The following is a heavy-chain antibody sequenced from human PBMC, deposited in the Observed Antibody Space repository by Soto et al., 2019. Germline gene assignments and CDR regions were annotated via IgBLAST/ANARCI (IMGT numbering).Heavy chain of an antibody. V-gene: IGHV3-48*02. CDR3: ARDETGGIAGPPLNSYGMDV. Sequence: EVQLVESGGGLVQPGGSLRLSCAASGFTFSSYSMNWVRQAPGKGLEWVSYISSSSSTIYYADSVKGRFTISRDNAKNSLYLQMNSLRDEDTAVYYCARDETGGIAGPPLNSYGMDVWGQGTTVTVSS. D-gene: IGHD6-13*01. CDR1: GFTFSSYS. CDR2: ISSSSSTI. J-gene: IGHJ6*02.